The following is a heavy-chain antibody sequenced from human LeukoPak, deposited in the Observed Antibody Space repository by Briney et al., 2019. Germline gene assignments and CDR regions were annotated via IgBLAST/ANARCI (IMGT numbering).Heavy chain of an antibody. CDR2: IGTGTDT. CDR1: GFTFSSYA. J-gene: IGHJ3*02. CDR3: ARDRRADYGRNDDAFDI. Sequence: QPGGSLRLSCAASGFTFSSYAMSWVRQAPGKGLEWVSHIGTGTDTHYSGSVRGRFTISRENAKNSLYLHMNSLRAGDTAIYYCARDRRADYGRNDDAFDIWGQGTMVTV. V-gene: IGHV3-13*01. D-gene: IGHD4-17*01.